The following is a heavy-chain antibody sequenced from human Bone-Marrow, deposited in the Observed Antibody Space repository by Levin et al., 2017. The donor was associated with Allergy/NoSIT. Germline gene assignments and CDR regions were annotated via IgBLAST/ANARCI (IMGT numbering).Heavy chain of an antibody. Sequence: PGGSLRLSCVASGFMFSDYDMHWVRQAPGKGLEWVALISSTGTGKYYTRYLWDRFDVSRDNSKNTVFLQLNSLTPEDSGLYFCVKESNPRAVTSHFDSWGQGTRVTVST. V-gene: IGHV3-30*18. CDR3: VKESNPRAVTSHFDS. CDR1: GFMFSDYD. J-gene: IGHJ4*02. CDR2: ISSTGTGK. D-gene: IGHD4-17*01.